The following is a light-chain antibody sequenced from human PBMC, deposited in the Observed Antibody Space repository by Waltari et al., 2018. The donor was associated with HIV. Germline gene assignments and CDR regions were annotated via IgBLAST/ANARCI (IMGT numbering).Light chain of an antibody. V-gene: IGLV2-8*01. Sequence: QSALTQPPSASGSPGRSVAIPSPGTTRDIGAYNFASWYQQQPGSAPKLIIFEVTKRPTGVPDRFSGSKSGNTASLTVSGLLPEDDADYYCSSYAGSNRFVVFGGGTRLTVL. CDR2: EVT. CDR3: SSYAGSNRFVV. J-gene: IGLJ2*01. CDR1: TRDIGAYNF.